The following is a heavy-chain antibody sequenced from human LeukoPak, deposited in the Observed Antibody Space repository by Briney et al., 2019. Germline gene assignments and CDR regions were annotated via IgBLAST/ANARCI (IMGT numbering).Heavy chain of an antibody. CDR3: ARVKSEFDI. CDR1: GGSISSDSYF. V-gene: IGHV4-61*02. CDR2: IYTSGST. Sequence: SETLSLTCTVSGGSISSDSYFWNWIRQPAEKGLEWIGRIYTSGSTQYNPSLKSRVTISIDTSNNQFSLRLSSVTAADTAVYYCARVKSEFDIWGQGTTVTVSS. J-gene: IGHJ3*02.